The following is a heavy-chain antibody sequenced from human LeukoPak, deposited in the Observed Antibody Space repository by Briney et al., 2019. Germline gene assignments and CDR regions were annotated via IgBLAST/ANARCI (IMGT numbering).Heavy chain of an antibody. CDR3: ARGGSRSSGWYERDWSRTRYYFDY. CDR1: GDSVSSNSAA. V-gene: IGHV6-1*01. Sequence: SQTLSLTCAISGDSVSSNSAAWNWIRQSPSRGLEWLGRTYYRSKWYNDYAVSVKSRITINPDTSKNQFSLQLNSVTPEDTAVYYCARGGSRSSGWYERDWSRTRYYFDYWGQGTLVTVSS. J-gene: IGHJ4*02. CDR2: TYYRSKWYN. D-gene: IGHD6-19*01.